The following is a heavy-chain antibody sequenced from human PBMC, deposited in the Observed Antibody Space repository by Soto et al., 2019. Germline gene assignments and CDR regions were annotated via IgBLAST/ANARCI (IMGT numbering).Heavy chain of an antibody. CDR1: GFTFSNAW. J-gene: IGHJ4*02. CDR3: TTDRIAVAGFDY. CDR2: IKSKTDGGTT. D-gene: IGHD6-19*01. Sequence: GGSLRLSCAASGFTFSNAWMSWVRQAPGKGLEWVGRIKSKTDGGTTDYAAPVKGRFTISRDDSKNTLYLQMNSLKTEDTAVYYCTTDRIAVAGFDYWGQGTLVTVSS. V-gene: IGHV3-15*01.